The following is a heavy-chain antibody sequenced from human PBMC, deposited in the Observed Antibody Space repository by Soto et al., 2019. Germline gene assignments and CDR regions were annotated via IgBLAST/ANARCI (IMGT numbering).Heavy chain of an antibody. D-gene: IGHD4-17*01. V-gene: IGHV4-30-4*01. J-gene: IGHJ5*02. Sequence: SETLSLTCTVSGGSISSGDYYWGWIRQPPGKGLGGVGYIYYSGGTYYNPSLKSRVNISVDTSKNQFSLKLSSVTAADTAVYYCARDHALRKTTVRDWFDPWGQGTLVTVSS. CDR3: ARDHALRKTTVRDWFDP. CDR1: GGSISSGDYY. CDR2: IYYSGGT.